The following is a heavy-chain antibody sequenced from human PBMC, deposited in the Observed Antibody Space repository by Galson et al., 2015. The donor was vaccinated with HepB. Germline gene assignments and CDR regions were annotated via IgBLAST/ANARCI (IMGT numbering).Heavy chain of an antibody. Sequence: QSGAEVKKPGESLKISCKGSGYRFANYWIGWVRQMPGKGLEWMGTFYPGDSDTRYSPSFQGQVTISADKSISTAYLQWSSLKASDTAMYYCASLRGADPLGFDYWGQGTLVTVSS. V-gene: IGHV5-51*01. CDR3: ASLRGADPLGFDY. CDR1: GYRFANYW. J-gene: IGHJ4*02. CDR2: FYPGDSDT. D-gene: IGHD3-16*01.